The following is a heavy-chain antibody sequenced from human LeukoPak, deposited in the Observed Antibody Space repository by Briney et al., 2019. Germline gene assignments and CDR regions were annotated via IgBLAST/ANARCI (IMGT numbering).Heavy chain of an antibody. CDR2: ISGYNGNT. Sequence: ASVKVSFKASGYTFTNYGISWVRQAPGQGLEWLGWISGYNGNTKYAQKFQGRVTMTTDTSTTTAYIELRSLRSDDTAVYYCARSLNYYSGNYQLYDYWGQGTLVTVSS. CDR3: ARSLNYYSGNYQLYDY. CDR1: GYTFTNYG. D-gene: IGHD1-26*01. V-gene: IGHV1-18*01. J-gene: IGHJ4*02.